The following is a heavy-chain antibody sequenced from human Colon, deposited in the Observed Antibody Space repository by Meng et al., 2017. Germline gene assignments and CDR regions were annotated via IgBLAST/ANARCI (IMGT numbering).Heavy chain of an antibody. J-gene: IGHJ4*02. D-gene: IGHD4-17*01. CDR2: ISGTTSYI. V-gene: IGHV3-21*01. CDR3: ARVNYGDYLTTPLDY. Sequence: EVQLVESGGGLVKPGGSLRLSCAASGFTFSSDSMTWCRPAPGKGLEWVSSISGTTSYIYYADSVKGRFTVSRDNAKNSLYLQMNTLRAEDTAVYYCARVNYGDYLTTPLDYWGQGTLVTVSS. CDR1: GFTFSSDS.